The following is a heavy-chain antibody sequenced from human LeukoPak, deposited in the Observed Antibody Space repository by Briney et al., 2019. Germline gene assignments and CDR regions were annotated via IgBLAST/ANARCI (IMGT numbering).Heavy chain of an antibody. Sequence: SETLSLTCTVSGYSISSGYYWGWIRQPPGKGLEWIGSIYHSGSTYYNPSLKSRVTISVDTSKNQFSLKLSSVTAADTAVYYCARDIVATSGENWFDPWGQGTLVTVSS. J-gene: IGHJ5*02. CDR2: IYHSGST. CDR1: GYSISSGYY. V-gene: IGHV4-38-2*02. CDR3: ARDIVATSGENWFDP. D-gene: IGHD5-12*01.